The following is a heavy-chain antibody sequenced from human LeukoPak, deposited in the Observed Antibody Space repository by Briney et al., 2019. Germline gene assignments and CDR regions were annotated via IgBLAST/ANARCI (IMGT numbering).Heavy chain of an antibody. V-gene: IGHV3-74*01. J-gene: IGHJ4*02. CDR2: IKSDGSST. Sequence: GGSLRLSCAASGFTFSSYWMHWVRQAPGKGLVWVSRIKSDGSSTSYADSVKGRFTISRDNAKNSLYLQMNSLRAEDTAVYYCARAYSSSPNFDYWGQGTLVTVSS. CDR3: ARAYSSSPNFDY. CDR1: GFTFSSYW. D-gene: IGHD6-6*01.